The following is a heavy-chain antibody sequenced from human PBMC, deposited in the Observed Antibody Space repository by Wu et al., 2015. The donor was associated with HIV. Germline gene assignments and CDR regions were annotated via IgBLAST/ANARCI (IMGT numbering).Heavy chain of an antibody. D-gene: IGHD6-6*01. CDR3: ARDAGLYSSSSLNVFDN. CDR2: IGINSGAT. Sequence: VQLVQSGAEVKKPGASMRVSCKASGYTFTGYYIYWIRQAPGQGFEWMGWIGINSGATKSSQKFQGRVTMTRDASINTAFLELRGLTSGDTAVYYCARDAGLYSSSSLNVFDNWGQGTWSSSPQ. V-gene: IGHV1-2*02. J-gene: IGHJ4*02. CDR1: GYTFTGYY.